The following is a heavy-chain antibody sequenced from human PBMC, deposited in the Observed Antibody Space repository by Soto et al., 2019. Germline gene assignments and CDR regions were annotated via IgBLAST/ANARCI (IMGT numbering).Heavy chain of an antibody. V-gene: IGHV1-18*01. D-gene: IGHD3-22*01. CDR2: ISSYNGNT. J-gene: IGHJ4*02. Sequence: ASVKVSCKASGYTFIMYGISWVRQAPGQGLEWVGWISSYNGNTDYAQKFRGRVAMTTDTSTSTVYMELRSLRSDDTAVYYCARVDYFDSADYYNYWGQGTLVTVSS. CDR3: ARVDYFDSADYYNY. CDR1: GYTFIMYG.